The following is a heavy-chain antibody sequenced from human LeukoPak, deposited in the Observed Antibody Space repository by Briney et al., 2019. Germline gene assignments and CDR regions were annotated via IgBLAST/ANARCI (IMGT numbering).Heavy chain of an antibody. CDR2: INRDGSQR. J-gene: IGHJ4*02. CDR3: ARDPTRFIAAAVPRDFDY. D-gene: IGHD6-13*01. Sequence: PGGSLRLSCAASGFSLSAYWMTWVRQAPGKGLEWVANINRDGSQRNHVDSVKGRFTISRDNAKNSLYLQMDSLTAEDTAVYYCARDPTRFIAAAVPRDFDYWGQGTLVTVSS. CDR1: GFSLSAYW. V-gene: IGHV3-7*01.